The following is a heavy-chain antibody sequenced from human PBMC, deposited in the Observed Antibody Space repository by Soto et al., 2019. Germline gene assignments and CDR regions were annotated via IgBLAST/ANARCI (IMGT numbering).Heavy chain of an antibody. CDR3: AKDAATIFGGVGYCEY. CDR2: ISGNGGTT. Sequence: EVQLLQSGGGLVQPGGSLRLSCAASGFSFSSYAMNWVRQAPGKGLEWVSGISGNGGTTYNADSVRGRYTISRDNSKKTLYLQLNSLRAEDTAIYYCAKDAATIFGGVGYCEYWGQGSLVTVSS. J-gene: IGHJ4*02. CDR1: GFSFSSYA. D-gene: IGHD2-8*02. V-gene: IGHV3-23*01.